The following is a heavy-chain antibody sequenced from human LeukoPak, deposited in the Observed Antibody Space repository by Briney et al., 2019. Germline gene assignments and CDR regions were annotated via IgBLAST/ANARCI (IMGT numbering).Heavy chain of an antibody. CDR3: ARDPVPHISDYYSDY. D-gene: IGHD4-17*01. CDR2: IVVGSGNT. Sequence: SVKVSCKASGFTFTSSAVQWVRQARGQGLEWIGWIVVGSGNTNYAQKFQERVTINRDMSTSTAYMELSSLRSEDTAVYYCARDPVPHISDYYSDYWGQGTLVTVSP. J-gene: IGHJ4*02. CDR1: GFTFTSSA. V-gene: IGHV1-58*01.